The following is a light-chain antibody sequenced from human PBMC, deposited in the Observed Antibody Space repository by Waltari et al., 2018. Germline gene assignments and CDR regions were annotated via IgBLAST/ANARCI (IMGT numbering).Light chain of an antibody. CDR2: DVV. CDR3: CSYKRGATWV. J-gene: IGLJ3*02. Sequence: QSVLTQPASVSGSPGQSITISCTGTSSDVGGYYYVSWYQQSPGKAPKLIIYDVVKRPSGVSTRFSASKSYNTASLTISGLQAEDEGDYCCCSYKRGATWVFGGGTALTVL. V-gene: IGLV2-14*03. CDR1: SSDVGGYYY.